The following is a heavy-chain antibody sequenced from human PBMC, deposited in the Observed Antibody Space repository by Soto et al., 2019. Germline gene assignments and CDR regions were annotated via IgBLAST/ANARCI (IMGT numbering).Heavy chain of an antibody. J-gene: IGHJ4*02. CDR1: GHTFTGHH. Sequence: QVQLVQSGAEVKKPGASVKVSCKASGHTFTGHHMHWVRQAPGQGLVWMGYIDLDNDNRASAQKCQGRVTTTRDTSITTAYMELSGLRSDDTAVYYCGLEPTGTGGFDYWGQGTLVTVSS. CDR3: GLEPTGTGGFDY. CDR2: IDLDNDNR. D-gene: IGHD7-27*01. V-gene: IGHV1-2*02.